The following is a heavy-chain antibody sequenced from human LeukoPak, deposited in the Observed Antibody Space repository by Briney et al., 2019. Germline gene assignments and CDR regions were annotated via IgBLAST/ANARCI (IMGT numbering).Heavy chain of an antibody. CDR1: GYTFTSYG. V-gene: IGHV1-18*04. D-gene: IGHD2-15*01. J-gene: IGHJ4*02. CDR2: ISAYNGNT. Sequence: ASVKLSCTASGYTFTSYGISWVRQAPGQGLEWMGWISAYNGNTNYAQKLQDRVTMTTDTSTSTAYMELRSLRSDDTAVYYCARSYDYNILVVVAAPGPSWDYWGQGILVTVSS. CDR3: ARSYDYNILVVVAAPGPSWDY.